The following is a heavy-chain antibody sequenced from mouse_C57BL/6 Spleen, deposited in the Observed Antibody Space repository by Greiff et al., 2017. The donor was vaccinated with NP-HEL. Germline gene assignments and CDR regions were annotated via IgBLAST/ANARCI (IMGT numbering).Heavy chain of an antibody. Sequence: VKLKQSGAELARPGASVKLSCKASGYTFTSYGISWVKQRTGQGLEWIGEIYPRSGNTYYNEKFKGKATLTADKSSSTAYMELRSLTSEDSAVYFCARRDGYYAMDYWGQGTSVTVSS. D-gene: IGHD3-3*01. CDR3: ARRDGYYAMDY. J-gene: IGHJ4*01. CDR1: GYTFTSYG. V-gene: IGHV1-81*01. CDR2: IYPRSGNT.